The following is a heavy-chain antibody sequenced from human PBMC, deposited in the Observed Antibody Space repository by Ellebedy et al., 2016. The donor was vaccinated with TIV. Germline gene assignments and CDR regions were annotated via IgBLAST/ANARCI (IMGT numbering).Heavy chain of an antibody. CDR3: ARRNSHDY. J-gene: IGHJ4*02. D-gene: IGHD1-14*01. CDR1: GFTFSSYS. Sequence: GESLKISCAASGFTFSSYSMNWVRQAPGKGLEWVSSISSSSSYIYYADSVKGRFTISRDNAKNSLYLQMNSLRAEDTAAYYCARRNSHDYWGQGTLVTVSS. CDR2: ISSSSSYI. V-gene: IGHV3-21*01.